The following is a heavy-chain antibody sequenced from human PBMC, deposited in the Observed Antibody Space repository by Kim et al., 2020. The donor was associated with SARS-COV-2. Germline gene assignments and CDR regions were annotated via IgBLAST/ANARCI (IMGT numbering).Heavy chain of an antibody. J-gene: IGHJ4*02. CDR2: IKQDGSEK. CDR1: GFTFSYHW. D-gene: IGHD3-16*01. V-gene: IGHV3-7*01. CDR3: ARRLWVAYDS. Sequence: GGSLRLSCAASGFTFSYHWMTWVRQAPGKGLEWVANIKQDGSEKYYVDSVKGRFTISRDNAQNSLYLQMNSLRAEDTAVYYCARRLWVAYDSWGQGTLVTVSS.